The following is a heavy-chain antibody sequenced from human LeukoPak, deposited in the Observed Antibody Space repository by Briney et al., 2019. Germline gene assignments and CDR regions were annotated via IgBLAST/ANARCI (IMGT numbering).Heavy chain of an antibody. CDR1: GGSISSSSYY. V-gene: IGHV4-39*01. D-gene: IGHD3-16*02. CDR2: IYYSGST. CDR3: ARQRSYYDYVWGSYRPSWFDY. J-gene: IGHJ4*02. Sequence: SETLSLTCTVSGGSISSSSYYWGWIRQPPGKGLEWIGSIYYSGSTYYNPSLKSRVTISVDTSKNQFSLKLSSVTAADTAVYYCARQRSYYDYVWGSYRPSWFDYWGQGTLVTVSS.